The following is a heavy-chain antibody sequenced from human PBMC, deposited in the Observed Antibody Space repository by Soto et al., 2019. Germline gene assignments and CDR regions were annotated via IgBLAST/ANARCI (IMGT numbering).Heavy chain of an antibody. Sequence: PSETLSLTCAVYGASFSGYYWTWIRQPPGTGLEWIGEINHSGSTNYNPSLKSRVTISVDTSKNQFSLKLSSVTAADTAVYYCARRLYYDSSGFEGGGMDVWGQGTTVTVSS. J-gene: IGHJ6*02. CDR3: ARRLYYDSSGFEGGGMDV. D-gene: IGHD3-22*01. V-gene: IGHV4-34*01. CDR2: INHSGST. CDR1: GASFSGYY.